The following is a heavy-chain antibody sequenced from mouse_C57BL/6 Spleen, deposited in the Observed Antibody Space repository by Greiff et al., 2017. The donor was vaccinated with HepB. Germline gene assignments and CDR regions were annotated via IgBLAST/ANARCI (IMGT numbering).Heavy chain of an antibody. CDR3: TTPITTVVAGYFDY. J-gene: IGHJ2*01. D-gene: IGHD1-1*01. Sequence: VQLKESGAELVRPGASVKLSCTASGFNIKDDYMHWVKQRPEQGLEWIGWIDPENGDTEYASKFQGKATITADTSSNTAYLQLSSLTSEDTAVYYCTTPITTVVAGYFDYWGQGTTLTVSS. V-gene: IGHV14-4*01. CDR1: GFNIKDDY. CDR2: IDPENGDT.